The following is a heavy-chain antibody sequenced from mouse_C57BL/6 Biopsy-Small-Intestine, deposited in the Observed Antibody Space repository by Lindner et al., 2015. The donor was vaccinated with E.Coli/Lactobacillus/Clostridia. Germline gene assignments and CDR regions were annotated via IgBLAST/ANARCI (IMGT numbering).Heavy chain of an antibody. CDR3: ARGDVGLHYGMDY. J-gene: IGHJ4*01. Sequence: VQLQEVWGGLVKPGGSRKLSCAASGFTFSDYGMHWVRQAPEKGLEWIAYISGGSSTIHYADTVKGRFIISRDSARNTLFLQMTSLRSEDTAMYYCARGDVGLHYGMDYWGQGTSVTVSS. V-gene: IGHV5-17*01. CDR2: ISGGSSTI. CDR1: GFTFSDYG.